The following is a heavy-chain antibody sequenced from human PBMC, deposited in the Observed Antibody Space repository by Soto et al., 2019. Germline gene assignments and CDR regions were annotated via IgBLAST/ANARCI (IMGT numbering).Heavy chain of an antibody. CDR1: GYIFVNYG. D-gene: IGHD1-26*01. V-gene: IGHV1-18*01. CDR3: VMVGNCVTPATQCV. J-gene: IGHJ6*01. CDR2: ISPYTGNT. Sequence: ASVKVSCKASGYIFVNYGIAWVRQAPGQGLEWMGWISPYTGNTHSATKVQGRLTMTTDTSTSTAYMDLGSLTSDNTAVYYCVMVGNCVTPATQCVWGPGTTGTVSS.